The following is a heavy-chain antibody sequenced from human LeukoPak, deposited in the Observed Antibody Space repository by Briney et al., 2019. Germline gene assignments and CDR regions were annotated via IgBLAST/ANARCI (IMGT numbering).Heavy chain of an antibody. J-gene: IGHJ4*02. CDR3: ARPTYCGSNCYFDFDY. CDR2: IKPNSGVT. D-gene: IGHD2-21*02. Sequence: ASVKVSCKTSGYTFATYFMHWVRQAPGQGLEWMGYIKPNSGVTNYAQKFRGRVTMTWDTSISTAYIELSGLTSDDTAIYYCARPTYCGSNCYFDFDYWGQGTLVTVSS. CDR1: GYTFATYF. V-gene: IGHV1-2*02.